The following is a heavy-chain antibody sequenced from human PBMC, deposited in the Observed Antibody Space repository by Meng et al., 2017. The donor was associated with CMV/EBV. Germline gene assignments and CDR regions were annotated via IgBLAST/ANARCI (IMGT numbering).Heavy chain of an antibody. J-gene: IGHJ6*02. CDR1: GFTFSSYE. Sequence: GGSLRLSCAASGFTFSSYEMNWVRQAPGKGLEWVSYISSSGSTIYYADSVKGRFTISRDNAKNSLYLQMNSLRAEDTAVYYCARSSSWYFQTDYYHYGMDVWGQGTTVTVSS. CDR3: ARSSSWYFQTDYYHYGMDV. D-gene: IGHD6-13*01. V-gene: IGHV3-48*03. CDR2: ISSSGSTI.